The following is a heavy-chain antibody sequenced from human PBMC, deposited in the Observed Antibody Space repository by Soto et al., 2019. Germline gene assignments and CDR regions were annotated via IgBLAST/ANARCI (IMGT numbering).Heavy chain of an antibody. Sequence: QVQLVQSGDEEKKPGASVKVSCKASGYTFTNYAMHWVRQAPGQRLEWMGWINAGNGNTKYSQKFQGRVTITRDTSASTAYMELSSLRSEDTAVYYCARGGSLYWYFDLWGRGTLVTVSS. J-gene: IGHJ2*01. D-gene: IGHD1-26*01. V-gene: IGHV1-3*05. CDR1: GYTFTNYA. CDR2: INAGNGNT. CDR3: ARGGSLYWYFDL.